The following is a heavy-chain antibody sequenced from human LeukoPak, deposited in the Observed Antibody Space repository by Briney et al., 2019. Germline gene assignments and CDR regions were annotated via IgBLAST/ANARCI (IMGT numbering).Heavy chain of an antibody. Sequence: SETLSLTCTVSGGSISSSSYYWGWIRQPPGKGLEWIGNIYYSGSTYYNPSLKSRVTISVDTSKNQFSLKLSSVTAADTAVYYCARKKEDSSGYHWGQGTLVTVSS. J-gene: IGHJ4*02. CDR1: GGSISSSSYY. V-gene: IGHV4-39*01. D-gene: IGHD3-22*01. CDR3: ARKKEDSSGYH. CDR2: IYYSGST.